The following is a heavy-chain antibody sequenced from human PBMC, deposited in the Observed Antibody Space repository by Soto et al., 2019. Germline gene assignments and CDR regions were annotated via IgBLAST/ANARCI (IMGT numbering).Heavy chain of an antibody. D-gene: IGHD5-12*01. J-gene: IGHJ4*02. V-gene: IGHV4-59*08. CDR2: IYYSGST. CDR1: GGSISSYY. CDR3: ARRYGSSFDY. Sequence: QVQLQESGPGLVKPSETLSLTCTLSGGSISSYYWSWIRQPPGKGLEWIGYIYYSGSTNYNPSLKCRVTISVDTSKNQFSLKLRSVTAADTAVYYCARRYGSSFDYWGQGTLVTVSS.